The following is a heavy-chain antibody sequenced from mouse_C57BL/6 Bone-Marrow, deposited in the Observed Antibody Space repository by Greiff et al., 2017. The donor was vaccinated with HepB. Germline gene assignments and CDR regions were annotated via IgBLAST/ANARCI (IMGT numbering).Heavy chain of an antibody. D-gene: IGHD1-1*01. CDR1: GFNIKDDY. Sequence: VQLKQSGAELVRPGASVKLSCTASGFNIKDDYMHWVKQRPEQGLEWIGWIDPENGDTEYASKFQGKATITADTSSNTAYLQLSSLTSEDTAVYYCTTGLLRFDYWGQGTTLTVSS. V-gene: IGHV14-4*01. CDR2: IDPENGDT. J-gene: IGHJ2*01. CDR3: TTGLLRFDY.